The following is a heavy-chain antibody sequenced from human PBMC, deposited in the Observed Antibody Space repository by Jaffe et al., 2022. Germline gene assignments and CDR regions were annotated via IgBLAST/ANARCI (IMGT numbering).Heavy chain of an antibody. Sequence: QVQLQESGPGLVKPSQTLSLTCTVSGGSISSGSYYWSWIRQPAGKGLEWIGRIYTSGSTNYNPSLKSRVTISVDTSKNQFSLKLSSVTAADTAVYYCASGLGYCSSTSCYARPFDYWGQGTLVTVSS. V-gene: IGHV4-61*02. J-gene: IGHJ4*02. CDR1: GGSISSGSYY. CDR2: IYTSGST. CDR3: ASGLGYCSSTSCYARPFDY. D-gene: IGHD2-2*01.